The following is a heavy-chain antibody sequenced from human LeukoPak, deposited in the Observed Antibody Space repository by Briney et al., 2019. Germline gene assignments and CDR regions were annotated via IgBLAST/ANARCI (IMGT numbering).Heavy chain of an antibody. CDR2: INDGGGDT. D-gene: IGHD6-13*01. V-gene: IGHV3-23*01. J-gene: IGHJ4*02. Sequence: GGSLRLSCAASGFTFNTFAMSWVRQAPGKGLECVSIINDGGGDTYYADSVKGRFTISRDNSKNTLYLQMNSLRVEETDMYYCAQILSAAGTEYWGQGTLVTVSS. CDR3: AQILSAAGTEY. CDR1: GFTFNTFA.